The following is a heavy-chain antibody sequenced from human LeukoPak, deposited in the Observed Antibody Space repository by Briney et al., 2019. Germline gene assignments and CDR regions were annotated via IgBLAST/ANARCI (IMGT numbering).Heavy chain of an antibody. D-gene: IGHD2-15*01. CDR3: ALGRSGGNLFDY. J-gene: IGHJ4*02. Sequence: HPGRSLRLSCAASGFTFSSYAMHWVRQAPGKGLEWVAVISYDGSNKYYADSVKGRFTISRDNSENTLYLQMNSLRAEDTAVYYCALGRSGGNLFDYWGQGTLATVSS. V-gene: IGHV3-30*04. CDR2: ISYDGSNK. CDR1: GFTFSSYA.